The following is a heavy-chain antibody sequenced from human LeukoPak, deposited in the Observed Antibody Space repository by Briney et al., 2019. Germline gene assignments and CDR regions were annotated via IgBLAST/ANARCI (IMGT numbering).Heavy chain of an antibody. CDR2: IIPILGIA. J-gene: IGHJ4*02. Sequence: ASVKVSCKASGGTFSSYAISWVRQAPGQGLEWMGRIIPILGIANYAQKLQGRVTITADKSTSTAYMELSSLRSEDTAVYYCARDKQWLGFQIFDYWGQGTLVTVSS. D-gene: IGHD6-19*01. CDR1: GGTFSSYA. V-gene: IGHV1-69*04. CDR3: ARDKQWLGFQIFDY.